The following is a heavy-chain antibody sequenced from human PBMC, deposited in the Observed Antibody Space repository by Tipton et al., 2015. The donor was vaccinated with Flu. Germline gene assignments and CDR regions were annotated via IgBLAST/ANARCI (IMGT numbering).Heavy chain of an antibody. V-gene: IGHV3-53*01. CDR3: ARGRGYCVTTTCLRRVSC. D-gene: IGHD2-2*01. J-gene: IGHJ4*02. CDR1: GFTVSSNY. Sequence: VQLVQSGGGLIQRGGSLRLSCVVSGFTVSSNYMTWVRQAPGKGLEWVSVIYSGGSTKYADSVKGRFTISRDNSKNTLYLQLNSLRAEDTAVYYCARGRGYCVTTTCLRRVSCWGEGALVSGSS. CDR2: IYSGGST.